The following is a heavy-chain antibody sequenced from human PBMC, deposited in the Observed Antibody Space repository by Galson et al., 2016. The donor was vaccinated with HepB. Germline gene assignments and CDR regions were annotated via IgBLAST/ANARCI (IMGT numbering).Heavy chain of an antibody. CDR1: GYTFTSYG. J-gene: IGHJ6*03. Sequence: SVKVSCKASGYTFTSYGISWVRQAPGQGLEWMGWIDPHNSKTNYAQKLQGRLTLTTDTSTNTAYMKLRSLFSDDTAVYYCARDRFLGYYYYMDVWGQGTTVTVSS. CDR3: ARDRFLGYYYYMDV. D-gene: IGHD3-3*01. V-gene: IGHV1-18*04. CDR2: IDPHNSKT.